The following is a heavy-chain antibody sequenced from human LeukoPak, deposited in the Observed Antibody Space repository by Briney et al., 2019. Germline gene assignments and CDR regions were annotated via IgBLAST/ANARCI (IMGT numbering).Heavy chain of an antibody. Sequence: SETLSLTCTVSGGSISSYYWNWIRQPPGKGLEWIGFISYDGSTNYNPSLKTRVSISVDTSNNQFSLKLSSVTAADTAVYYCARLTNLGLPDAFDFWGQGTMVTVSS. CDR1: GGSISSYY. J-gene: IGHJ3*01. V-gene: IGHV4-59*08. CDR2: ISYDGST. D-gene: IGHD1-1*01. CDR3: ARLTNLGLPDAFDF.